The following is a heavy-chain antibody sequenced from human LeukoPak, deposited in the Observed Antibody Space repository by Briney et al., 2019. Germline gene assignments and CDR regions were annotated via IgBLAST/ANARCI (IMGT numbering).Heavy chain of an antibody. J-gene: IGHJ4*02. CDR2: IWYDGSNK. V-gene: IGHV3-33*01. CDR1: GFTFSSYG. D-gene: IGHD6-6*01. Sequence: GGSLRLSCAASGFTFSSYGMHWVRQAPGKGLEWVAVIWYDGSNKYYADSVKGRFTISRDNSKNTLYLQMNSLRAGDTAVYYCARSGSIAARMYYFDYWGQGTLVTVSS. CDR3: ARSGSIAARMYYFDY.